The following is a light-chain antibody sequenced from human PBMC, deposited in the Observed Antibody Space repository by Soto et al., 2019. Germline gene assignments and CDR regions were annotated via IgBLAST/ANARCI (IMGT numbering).Light chain of an antibody. V-gene: IGKV1-9*01. CDR1: QDISNY. Sequence: LTQSPGTLSASVGDRVTITCQASQDISNYLNWYQQKPGKAPKLLIHDASTLQSGVPSRFSGSGSGTEFTLTISSLQPEDFATYYCQQLNTYPQITFGQGTRLEIK. CDR2: DAS. J-gene: IGKJ5*01. CDR3: QQLNTYPQIT.